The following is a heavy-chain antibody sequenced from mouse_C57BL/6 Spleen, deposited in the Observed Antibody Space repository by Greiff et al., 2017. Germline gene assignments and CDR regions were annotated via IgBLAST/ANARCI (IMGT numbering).Heavy chain of an antibody. Sequence: VQLKESGPGLVKPSQSLSLTCSVTGYSITSGYYWNWIRQFPGNKLEWMGYISYDGSNNYNPSLKNRISITRDTSKNQFFLKLNSVTTEDTATYYCARGGYGSSYVNYWGQGTTLTVSS. J-gene: IGHJ2*01. CDR3: ARGGYGSSYVNY. CDR1: GYSITSGYY. V-gene: IGHV3-6*01. D-gene: IGHD1-1*01. CDR2: ISYDGSN.